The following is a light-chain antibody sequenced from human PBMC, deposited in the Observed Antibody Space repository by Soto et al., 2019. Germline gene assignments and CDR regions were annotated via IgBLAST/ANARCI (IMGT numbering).Light chain of an antibody. CDR3: AAWDDSLNGVI. V-gene: IGLV1-44*01. CDR1: SSNVGSNT. Sequence: QSVLTQPPSASGTPGQRVTISCSGSSSNVGSNTVNWYQHLPGTAPKLLIYSNNQRPSGVPDRFSGSKSGTSASLAISGLQSEDESAYYCAAWDDSLNGVIFGGGTKVTVL. J-gene: IGLJ2*01. CDR2: SNN.